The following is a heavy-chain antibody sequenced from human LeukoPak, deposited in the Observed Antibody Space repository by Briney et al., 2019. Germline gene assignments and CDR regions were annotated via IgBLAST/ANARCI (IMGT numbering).Heavy chain of an antibody. CDR2: IYYSGST. CDR1: GGSISSYY. J-gene: IGHJ4*02. Sequence: SETLSLTCTVSGGSISSYYWSWIRQPPGKGLEWIGYIYYSGSTNYNPSLKSRVTISIDMSKNQFSLKLSSVTAADTAVYYCARDRYGDLDYWGQGTLVTVSS. V-gene: IGHV4-59*01. CDR3: ARDRYGDLDY. D-gene: IGHD4-17*01.